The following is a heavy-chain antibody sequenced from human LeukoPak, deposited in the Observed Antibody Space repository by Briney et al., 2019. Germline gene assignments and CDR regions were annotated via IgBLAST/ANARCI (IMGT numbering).Heavy chain of an antibody. J-gene: IGHJ4*02. D-gene: IGHD4-17*01. CDR3: AKDMDDHGDFLFHY. CDR1: GFPFSSYV. CDR2: ITPTGDGS. Sequence: GGSLRISCAASGFPFSSYVMSWVRQAPGKGLEWVSGITPTGDGSYYADSVKGRFTVSRDNSRNTLYLQTESLRAEDTAVYYCAKDMDDHGDFLFHYWGRGTLVTVSS. V-gene: IGHV3-23*01.